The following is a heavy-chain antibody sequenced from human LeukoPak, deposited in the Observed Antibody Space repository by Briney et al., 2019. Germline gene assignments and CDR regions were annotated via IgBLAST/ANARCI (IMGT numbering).Heavy chain of an antibody. Sequence: QTGGSLRLSCAASGITFSSYGMHWVRPAPGKGLEWVAVIWYDGSNKYYADSVKGRFTISRDKSKNKLYLQMNSVIAEATDVYYCAKKRYSYCYGYYYYYMDVWGKGTTVTVSS. CDR2: IWYDGSNK. V-gene: IGHV3-33*03. CDR1: GITFSSYG. CDR3: AKKRYSYCYGYYYYYMDV. J-gene: IGHJ6*03. D-gene: IGHD5-18*01.